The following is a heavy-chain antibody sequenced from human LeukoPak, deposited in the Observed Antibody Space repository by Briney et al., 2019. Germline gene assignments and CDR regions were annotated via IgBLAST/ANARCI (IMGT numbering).Heavy chain of an antibody. CDR2: IYYSGST. CDR1: GGSISSSSYY. V-gene: IGHV4-39*01. CDR3: ARLSGGNPGDY. Sequence: SETLSLTCTVSGGSISSSSYYWGWIRQPPGKGLEWIGSIYYSGSTYYNPSLKSRVTISVDTSNNQFSLKLTSVTAADTAVYYCARLSGGNPGDYWGQGTLVTVSS. J-gene: IGHJ4*02. D-gene: IGHD4-23*01.